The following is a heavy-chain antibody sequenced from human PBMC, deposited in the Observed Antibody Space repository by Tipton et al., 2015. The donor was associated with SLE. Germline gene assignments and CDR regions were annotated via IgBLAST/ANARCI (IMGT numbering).Heavy chain of an antibody. J-gene: IGHJ4*02. D-gene: IGHD3-3*01. V-gene: IGHV4-34*01. CDR2: IDDSGST. CDR1: GGSFSDYY. Sequence: TLSLTCAVYGGSFSDYYWTWIRQPPGKGLEWIGEIDDSGSTNYNPSLKSRVTISVDTSKNQFSLKLSSVTAADTAVYYCARVPLTIFGVIIVYYFDYWGQGTLVTVSS. CDR3: ARVPLTIFGVIIVYYFDY.